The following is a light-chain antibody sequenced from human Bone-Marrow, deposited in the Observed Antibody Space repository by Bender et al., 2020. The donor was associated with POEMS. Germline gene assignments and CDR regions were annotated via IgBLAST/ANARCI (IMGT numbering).Light chain of an antibody. J-gene: IGLJ2*01. CDR3: SSYTSSNTYL. CDR1: ASDVGGYNY. CDR2: DVI. Sequence: QSTLTQPASVSGSPGQSITISCTGTASDVGGYNYVSWYQQYPGKAPRLMIYDVINRPSGVSNRFSGSKSGNSASLTISGLQAEDEADYYCSSYTSSNTYLFGGGTKVTVL. V-gene: IGLV2-14*03.